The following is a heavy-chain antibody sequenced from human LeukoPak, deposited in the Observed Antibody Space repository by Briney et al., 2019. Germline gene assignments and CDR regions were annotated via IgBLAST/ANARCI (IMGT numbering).Heavy chain of an antibody. J-gene: IGHJ4*02. V-gene: IGHV3-23*01. D-gene: IGHD3-22*01. CDR1: GFTFSSHD. CDR2: ISDSGGTST. CDR3: AKAPPGGYCDY. Sequence: GGSLRLSCVDSGFTFSSHDMSWVRQAPGKGPEWVSIISDSGGTSTFYGDSVKGRFTISRDRSKNTLYLQMNSLRAEDTAVYYCAKAPPGGYCDYWGQGTLVTVSS.